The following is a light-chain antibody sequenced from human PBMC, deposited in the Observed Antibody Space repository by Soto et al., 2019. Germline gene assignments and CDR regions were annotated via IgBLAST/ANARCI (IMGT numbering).Light chain of an antibody. Sequence: EIVMTQSPATLSVSLGERVTLYCWASQSVSTTLAWYQQKPGQAPRLLIYGASTRATGIPARFSGSGSGTEFTLSIGSLQSEDFAVYYCHQYNNWPPAFGGGTKVDIK. J-gene: IGKJ4*01. CDR1: QSVSTT. V-gene: IGKV3-15*01. CDR3: HQYNNWPPA. CDR2: GAS.